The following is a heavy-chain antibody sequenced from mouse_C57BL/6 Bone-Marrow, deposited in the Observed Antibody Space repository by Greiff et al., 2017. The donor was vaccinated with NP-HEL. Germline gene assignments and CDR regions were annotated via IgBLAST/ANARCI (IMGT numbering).Heavy chain of an antibody. Sequence: QVQLQQPGAELVKPGASVKLSCKASGYTFTSYWMQWVNQRPGQGLEWIGEIDPSDSYTNYNQKFTGKATLTVDTSSSTAYMQLSSLTSEDSAVYYCARSGDYDDYAMDYWGQGTSVTVSS. CDR2: IDPSDSYT. CDR3: ARSGDYDDYAMDY. D-gene: IGHD2-4*01. V-gene: IGHV1-50*01. J-gene: IGHJ4*01. CDR1: GYTFTSYW.